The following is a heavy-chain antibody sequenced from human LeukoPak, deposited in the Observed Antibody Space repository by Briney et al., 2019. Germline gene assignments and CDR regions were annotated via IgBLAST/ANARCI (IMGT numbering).Heavy chain of an antibody. CDR2: ISGSGGST. CDR3: ARDLGDYYDSSGYHENY. J-gene: IGHJ4*02. V-gene: IGHV3-23*01. CDR1: GFTFSSYA. Sequence: PGGSLRLSCAASGFTFSSYAMSWVRQAPGKGLEWVSAISGSGGSTYYADSVKGRFIISRDNSKNTLYLQMNSLRAEDTAVYYCARDLGDYYDSSGYHENYCGQGTLVTVSS. D-gene: IGHD3-22*01.